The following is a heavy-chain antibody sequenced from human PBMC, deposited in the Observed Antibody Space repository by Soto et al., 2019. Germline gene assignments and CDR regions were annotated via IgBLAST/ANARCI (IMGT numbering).Heavy chain of an antibody. V-gene: IGHV1-18*01. CDR3: ARSEAYWAWKPSVDFDY. D-gene: IGHD2-8*02. Sequence: ASVKVSCKAAGYTFTSYGISWVRQAPGQGLEWMGWISAYNGNTNYAQKLQGRVTMTTDTSTSTAYMELRSLRSDDTAVYYCARSEAYWAWKPSVDFDYWGKGTLLTVS. J-gene: IGHJ4*02. CDR2: ISAYNGNT. CDR1: GYTFTSYG.